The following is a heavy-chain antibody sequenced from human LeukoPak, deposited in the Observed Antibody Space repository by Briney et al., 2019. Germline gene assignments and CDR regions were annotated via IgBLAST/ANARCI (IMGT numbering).Heavy chain of an antibody. CDR2: IYISGST. Sequence: SSETLSLTCTVSGGSITSYYWSWIRQPAGKGLEWIGRIYISGSTNYNPSLKSRVTMSLDTSKNQFSLKLRSVTAADTAVYYCARDPFYDTYYSDSSDVFDIWGQGTMVTVSS. CDR3: ARDPFYDTYYSDSSDVFDI. D-gene: IGHD3-22*01. V-gene: IGHV4-4*07. J-gene: IGHJ3*02. CDR1: GGSITSYY.